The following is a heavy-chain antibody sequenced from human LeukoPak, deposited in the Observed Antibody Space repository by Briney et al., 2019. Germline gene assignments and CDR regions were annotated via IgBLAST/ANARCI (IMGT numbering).Heavy chain of an antibody. J-gene: IGHJ4*03. CDR3: ARRELGILYYFDY. CDR1: GYSFTNYW. V-gene: IGHV5-51*01. Sequence: GESLKISCKGSGYSFTNYWIGWVRQMPGKGLEWMGIIYPSDSDTTYSPSFQGQVTISADKSISTAYLQWSSLKASDTAMYYCARRELGILYYFDYWGQGTTVTVSS. D-gene: IGHD7-27*01. CDR2: IYPSDSDT.